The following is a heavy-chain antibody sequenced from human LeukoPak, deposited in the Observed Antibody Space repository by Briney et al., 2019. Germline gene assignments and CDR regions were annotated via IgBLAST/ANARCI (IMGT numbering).Heavy chain of an antibody. Sequence: GGSLRLSCAASGFTFSSYSMNWVRQAPGKGLEWVSSITSSSSYIYYADSVKGRFTISRDNAKNSVYLQMNSLRAEDTAVYYCAKRDTVAGTQDAFDIWGQGTMVTVSS. CDR1: GFTFSSYS. J-gene: IGHJ3*02. V-gene: IGHV3-21*01. D-gene: IGHD6-19*01. CDR2: ITSSSSYI. CDR3: AKRDTVAGTQDAFDI.